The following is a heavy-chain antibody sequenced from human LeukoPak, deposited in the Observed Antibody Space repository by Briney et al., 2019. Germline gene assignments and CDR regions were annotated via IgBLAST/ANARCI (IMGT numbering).Heavy chain of an antibody. D-gene: IGHD6-19*01. CDR2: ISGSGGSA. CDR3: AKDDHIAVAYLFDY. V-gene: IGHV3-23*01. Sequence: PGGSLRLSCAASGFTFSSYAMSWVRQAPGKGLEWVSAISGSGGSAYYADSVKGRFTISRDNSKNTLYLQMNSLRAEDTAVYYCAKDDHIAVAYLFDYWGQGTLVTVSS. J-gene: IGHJ4*02. CDR1: GFTFSSYA.